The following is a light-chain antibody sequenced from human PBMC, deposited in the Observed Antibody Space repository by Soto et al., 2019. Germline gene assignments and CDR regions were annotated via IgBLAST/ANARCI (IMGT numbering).Light chain of an antibody. Sequence: EIVMTQSPATLSVSPGERATLSCRASQSVSSNSAWYQQKPGQAPRLLIYGASTRATGIPSRFSGSGSGKEITFTISSLQSEGFAVYFCQKYNNWQLTFGGGTKVDIK. CDR3: QKYNNWQLT. CDR2: GAS. J-gene: IGKJ4*01. CDR1: QSVSSN. V-gene: IGKV3D-15*01.